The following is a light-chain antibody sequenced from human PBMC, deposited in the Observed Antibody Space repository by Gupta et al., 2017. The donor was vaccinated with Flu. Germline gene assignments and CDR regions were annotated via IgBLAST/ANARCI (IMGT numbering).Light chain of an antibody. J-gene: IGLJ2*01. CDR1: NIGPKS. CDR2: DDT. V-gene: IGLV3-21*02. Sequence: GNNIGPKSVHWYQQRPGQAPVLVVYDDTDRPSGIPARFSGSNSGNTATLTIVRVEAGDEADYYCQVWDSSSAHPVVFGGGTNLAVL. CDR3: QVWDSSSAHPVV.